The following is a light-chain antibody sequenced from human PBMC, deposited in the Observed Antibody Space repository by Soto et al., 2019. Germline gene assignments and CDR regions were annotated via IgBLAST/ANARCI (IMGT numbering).Light chain of an antibody. J-gene: IGLJ2*01. CDR2: NNN. CDR3: AAWDDSLNGVV. Sequence: QSVLTQPPSASGTPGQRVTISCSGSSSNIGSNSVNWYQQLPETAPKLLIYNNNQRPSGSPDRFSGSKSGTSASLAISGLQSEDEADYYCAAWDDSLNGVVFGGGTKLTVL. CDR1: SSNIGSNS. V-gene: IGLV1-44*01.